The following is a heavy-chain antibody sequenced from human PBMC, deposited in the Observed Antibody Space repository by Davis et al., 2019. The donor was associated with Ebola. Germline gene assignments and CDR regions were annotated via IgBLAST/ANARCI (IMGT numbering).Heavy chain of an antibody. V-gene: IGHV4-34*01. CDR2: IKHIXXX. CDR1: GGSFSGYY. D-gene: IGHD6-13*01. J-gene: IGHJ3*02. CDR3: ARVTSLGAFDI. Sequence: MPSETLSLTCAVYGGSFSGYYWSWIRQPPGKGLLGIGEIKHIXXXXSTPSLKTPLTISVDTSKTQFSLKLSSVTAADTAVYYCARVTSLGAFDIWGQGTMVTVSS.